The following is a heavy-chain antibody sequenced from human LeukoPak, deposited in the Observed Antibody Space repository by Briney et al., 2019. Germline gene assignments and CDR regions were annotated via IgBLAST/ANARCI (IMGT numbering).Heavy chain of an antibody. J-gene: IGHJ4*02. CDR1: GVSISSGDYY. V-gene: IGHV4-30-4*08. D-gene: IGHD3-22*01. CDR2: IYYSGST. Sequence: ASETLSLTCTVSGVSISSGDYYWSWIRQPPGKGLEWIGYIYYSGSTYYNPSLKSRVTISVDTSKNQFSLKLSSVTAADTAVYYCARASGYYDSSGYAPNFDYWGQGTLVTVSS. CDR3: ARASGYYDSSGYAPNFDY.